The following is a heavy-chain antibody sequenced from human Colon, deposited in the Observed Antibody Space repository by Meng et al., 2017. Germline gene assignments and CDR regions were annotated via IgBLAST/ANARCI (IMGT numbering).Heavy chain of an antibody. Sequence: QVQLVQSGSELKKLGASVKTSCRASGYSFRPYAINWVRHIPGQGLQWMGWINMYTAEPSYVEGFTGRFVFSLDISVSTAYLEISNLKAEDTALYFCARHNGNSDFDYWGQGTLVTVSS. CDR2: INMYTAEP. CDR1: GYSFRPYA. CDR3: ARHNGNSDFDY. V-gene: IGHV7-4-1*02. D-gene: IGHD4-23*01. J-gene: IGHJ4*02.